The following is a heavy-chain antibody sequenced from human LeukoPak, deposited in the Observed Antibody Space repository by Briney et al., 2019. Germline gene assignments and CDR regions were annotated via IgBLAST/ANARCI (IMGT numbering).Heavy chain of an antibody. Sequence: SENLSFTSTGSGGTISSSSYYWHWIRQPPGKRLELIRSIYYSGSTYYNPSLKSRVTISVDTSKNQFSLKLSSVTAADTAVYYCARASSSSHWYFDLWGRGTLVTVSS. CDR3: ARASSSSHWYFDL. CDR1: GGTISSSSYY. V-gene: IGHV4-39*07. J-gene: IGHJ2*01. D-gene: IGHD6-6*01. CDR2: IYYSGST.